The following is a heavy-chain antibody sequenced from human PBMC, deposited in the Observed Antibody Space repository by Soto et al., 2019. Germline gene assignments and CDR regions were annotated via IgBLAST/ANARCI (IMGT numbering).Heavy chain of an antibody. CDR3: ARIAGCSSTSCYYYFDY. J-gene: IGHJ4*02. CDR2: ISSSSSYT. CDR1: GFTFSDYY. D-gene: IGHD2-2*01. V-gene: IGHV3-11*06. Sequence: GSLRLSCAASGFTFSDYYMSWIRQAPGKGLEWVSYISSSSSYTNYADSVKGRFTISRDNAKNSLYLQMNSLRAEDTAVYYCARIAGCSSTSCYYYFDYWGQGTLVTVSS.